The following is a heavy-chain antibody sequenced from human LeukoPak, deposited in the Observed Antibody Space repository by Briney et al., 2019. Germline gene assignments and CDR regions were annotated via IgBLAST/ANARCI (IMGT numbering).Heavy chain of an antibody. Sequence: RGSLRLSCAASGFTFSTHVMSWVCQAPGRGLEWVSSISIGGDSMNYADSVKGRFTISRDNSKNTVNLQMNSLRAEDTALYYCARGRAGDWGQGTLVPVSS. J-gene: IGHJ4*02. CDR3: ARGRAGD. CDR2: ISIGGDSM. V-gene: IGHV3-23*01. D-gene: IGHD3-10*01. CDR1: GFTFSTHV.